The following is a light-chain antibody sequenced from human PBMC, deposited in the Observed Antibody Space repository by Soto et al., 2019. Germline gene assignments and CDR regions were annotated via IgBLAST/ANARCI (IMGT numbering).Light chain of an antibody. J-gene: IGLJ1*01. CDR1: SSDVGGYNY. CDR3: SSYTSSSTYV. Sequence: QSVLTQPASVSGSPGQSITISCTGTSSDVGGYNYVSWYQQHPGKAPKLMIYDVSNRPSGVSNRFSGSKSGNTASLTISGLQAEDEDDYYCSSYTSSSTYVFGTGNKVTVL. CDR2: DVS. V-gene: IGLV2-14*01.